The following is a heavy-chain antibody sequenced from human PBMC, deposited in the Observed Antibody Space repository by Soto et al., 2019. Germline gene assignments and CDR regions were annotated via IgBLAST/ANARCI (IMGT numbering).Heavy chain of an antibody. Sequence: QVQLQESGPGLVKPSQTLSLTCTVSGGSISTGGYYWTWIRQHPGKGLEWIGYIYYSGSTYYNPSLKSRVTISVNTSKNQFSLKLSSVTAADTAVYYCERGMSVTLLDNWGQGTPVTVPS. J-gene: IGHJ4*02. V-gene: IGHV4-31*03. CDR1: GGSISTGGYY. CDR3: ERGMSVTLLDN. CDR2: IYYSGST. D-gene: IGHD4-17*01.